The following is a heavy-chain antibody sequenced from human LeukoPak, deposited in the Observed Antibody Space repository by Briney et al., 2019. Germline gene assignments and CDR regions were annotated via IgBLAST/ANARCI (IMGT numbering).Heavy chain of an antibody. CDR3: AAGGGWDPSFGVVTHIDA. V-gene: IGHV3-74*01. CDR2: IDNDGHGI. D-gene: IGHD3-3*01. CDR1: GFTFSGYW. Sequence: PGGSLRLSCVTSGFTFSGYWMHWVRQGPEKGLELVSRIDNDGHGITYADSVKGRFTTSRDNVKNTLYLQMNSLRVEDTAVYYCAAGGGWDPSFGVVTHIDAWGKGTTVVVS. J-gene: IGHJ6*03.